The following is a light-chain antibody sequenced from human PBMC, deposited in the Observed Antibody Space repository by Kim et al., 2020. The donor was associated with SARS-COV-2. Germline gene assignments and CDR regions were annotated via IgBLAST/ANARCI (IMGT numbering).Light chain of an antibody. J-gene: IGKJ4*01. CDR1: PSVSSY. V-gene: IGKV3-20*01. CDR3: QQYGSSPPTLT. Sequence: PGESATLSGRASPSVSSYLAWYQQKPGQAPRLLIYGASSRATGIPDRFSGSGSGTHFTLTISRLEPEDFAVYYCQQYGSSPPTLTFGGGTKVDIK. CDR2: GAS.